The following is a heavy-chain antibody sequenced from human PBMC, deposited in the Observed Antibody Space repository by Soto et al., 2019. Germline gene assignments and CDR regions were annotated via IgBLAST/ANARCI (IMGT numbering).Heavy chain of an antibody. CDR2: ISSDGSST. V-gene: IGHV3-74*01. CDR1: GFTFSSYW. Sequence: GGSLRLSCAASGFTFSSYWMHWVRQAPGKGLVWVSRISSDGSSTSYADSVKGRFTISRDNAKNTLYLQMNSLRAEDTAVYYCARDLDFWSGYLPDYWGQGTLVTVSS. D-gene: IGHD3-3*01. J-gene: IGHJ4*02. CDR3: ARDLDFWSGYLPDY.